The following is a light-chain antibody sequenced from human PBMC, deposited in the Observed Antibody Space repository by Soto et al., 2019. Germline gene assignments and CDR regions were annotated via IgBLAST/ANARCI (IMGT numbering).Light chain of an antibody. CDR2: KTS. CDR3: QHWNNYLWT. CDR1: QTISDW. J-gene: IGKJ1*01. V-gene: IGKV1-5*03. Sequence: DIQMTQSPSTLSASVGDRVTITCRASQTISDWLAWYQQKPGKAPKLLIYKTSSLESGVPSRFSGSGSGTEFTLPISGLQPEDFATYHCQHWNNYLWTFGQGTKVEIK.